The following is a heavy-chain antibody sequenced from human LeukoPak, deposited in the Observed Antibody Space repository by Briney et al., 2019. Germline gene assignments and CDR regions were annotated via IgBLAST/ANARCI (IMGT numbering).Heavy chain of an antibody. J-gene: IGHJ4*02. Sequence: QPGPSLRLSCAAFGLTFSSYAMSSVSQAPGKGLEWVAVISEDGSHKYYADSVKGRFIISRDNSKNTLYLQINSLRAEDTALYSCAYDSGNYYFDYWGQGTLVTVSS. D-gene: IGHD5-12*01. CDR1: GLTFSSYA. CDR2: ISEDGSHK. CDR3: AYDSGNYYFDY. V-gene: IGHV3-30*18.